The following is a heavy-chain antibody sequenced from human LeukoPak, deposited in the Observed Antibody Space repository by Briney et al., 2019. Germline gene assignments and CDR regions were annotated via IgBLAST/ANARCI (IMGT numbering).Heavy chain of an antibody. CDR1: GYTFSGYY. Sequence: ASVKGSCKASGYTFSGYYIHWVRQAPGQGGEWMGWISPSSGGTNYAQKFQGRVIMTRDTYIGTAYMELSRLTSDDTAVYYCASPKYGDFYFDYWGQGTLVTVAS. J-gene: IGHJ4*02. CDR3: ASPKYGDFYFDY. CDR2: ISPSSGGT. V-gene: IGHV1-2*02. D-gene: IGHD2-21*02.